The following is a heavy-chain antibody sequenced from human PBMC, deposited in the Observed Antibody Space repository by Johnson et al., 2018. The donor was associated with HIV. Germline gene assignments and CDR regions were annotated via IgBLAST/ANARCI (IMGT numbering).Heavy chain of an antibody. J-gene: IGHJ3*02. D-gene: IGHD1-26*01. CDR2: IYSGGNT. CDR1: GFTVSNNY. CDR3: AREGNSGSYLENNAFDI. V-gene: IGHV3-66*01. Sequence: MQLVESGGGLVQPGGSLRLSCATSGFTVSNNYMSWVRQAPGKGLDWVSLIYSGGNTYYADSVKGRFTISRDNSKNTLYLQMTSLRGEDTAVYYCAREGNSGSYLENNAFDIWGQGTMVTVSS.